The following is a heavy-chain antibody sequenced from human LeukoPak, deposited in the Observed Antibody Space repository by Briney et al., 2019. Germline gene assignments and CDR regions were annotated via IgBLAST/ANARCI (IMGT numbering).Heavy chain of an antibody. CDR2: INHSGST. D-gene: IGHD3-9*01. J-gene: IGHJ5*02. CDR1: GGTFSSYA. Sequence: SCKASGGTFSSYAISWIRQPPGKGLEWIGEINHSGSTNYNPSLKSRVTISVDTSKNQFSLKLSSVTAADTAVYYCARHSGVLRYFDWSRWHPNWFDPWGQGTLVTVSS. V-gene: IGHV4-34*01. CDR3: ARHSGVLRYFDWSRWHPNWFDP.